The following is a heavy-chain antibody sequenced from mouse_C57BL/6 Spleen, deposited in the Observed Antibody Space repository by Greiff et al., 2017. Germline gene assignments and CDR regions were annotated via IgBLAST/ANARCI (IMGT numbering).Heavy chain of an antibody. D-gene: IGHD2-5*01. Sequence: EVNLVESGGGLVKPGGSLKLSCAASGFTFSDYGMHWVRQAPEKGLEWVAYISSGSSTIYYADTVKGRFTISRDNAKNTLFLQMTSLRSEDTAMYYCARPMEPYYSNHWYFDVWGTGTTVTVSS. CDR1: GFTFSDYG. CDR3: ARPMEPYYSNHWYFDV. J-gene: IGHJ1*03. V-gene: IGHV5-17*01. CDR2: ISSGSSTI.